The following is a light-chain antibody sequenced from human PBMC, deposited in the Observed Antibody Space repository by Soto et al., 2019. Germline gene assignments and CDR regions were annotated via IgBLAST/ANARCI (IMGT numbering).Light chain of an antibody. CDR2: GAS. V-gene: IGKV3-20*01. CDR3: QQYASSRT. Sequence: EIVLTQSPGTLSLSPGGRATLSCRASQSVTNNYLAWFQQKPGQAPRLLMYGASSRATGIPDRFSGSGSGTDFTLTITRLEPEDFAVYYCQQYASSRTFGQGTKVDIK. J-gene: IGKJ1*01. CDR1: QSVTNNY.